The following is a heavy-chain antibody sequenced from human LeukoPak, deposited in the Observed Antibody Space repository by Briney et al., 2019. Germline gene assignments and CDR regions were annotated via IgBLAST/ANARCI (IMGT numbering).Heavy chain of an antibody. CDR1: GGSISSSSYY. Sequence: SETLSLTCTVSGGSISSSSYYWSWIRQPPGKGLEWIGYIYYTGSTNSHPSLKSRVTISVDTSKNQFSLRLTSVTAADTAVYYCARGYYYDYSGPDFDYWGQGTLVTVSS. J-gene: IGHJ4*02. D-gene: IGHD3-22*01. CDR3: ARGYYYDYSGPDFDY. V-gene: IGHV4-61*01. CDR2: IYYTGST.